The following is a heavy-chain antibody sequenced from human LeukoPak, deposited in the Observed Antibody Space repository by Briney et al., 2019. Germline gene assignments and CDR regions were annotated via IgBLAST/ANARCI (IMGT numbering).Heavy chain of an antibody. J-gene: IGHJ4*02. CDR2: ISGRGGGT. CDR1: GFTFSSYD. Sequence: GGSLRLSCAASGFTFSSYDMSWVRQAPGKGLEWVSAISGRGGGTYYADSVKGRFTISRDNSKNTLSLQMNSLRSDDTAVYYCAREQLVGTYYFDYWGQGTLVTVSS. CDR3: AREQLVGTYYFDY. V-gene: IGHV3-23*01. D-gene: IGHD6-6*01.